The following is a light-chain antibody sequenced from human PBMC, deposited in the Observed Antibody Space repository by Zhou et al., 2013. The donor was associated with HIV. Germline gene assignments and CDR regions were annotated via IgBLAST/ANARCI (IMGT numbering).Light chain of an antibody. CDR2: GNS. CDR1: NSNIGNNF. J-gene: IGLJ2*01. Sequence: QSVLTQPPSVSAAPGQRVTISCSGSNSNIGNNFVSWYQQLPGTAPKLLIYGNSNRPSGVPDRFSGSKSGTSASLAITGLQAEDEADYYCQSYDRTLSGSLFGGGTKLTVL. V-gene: IGLV1-40*01. CDR3: QSYDRTLSGSL.